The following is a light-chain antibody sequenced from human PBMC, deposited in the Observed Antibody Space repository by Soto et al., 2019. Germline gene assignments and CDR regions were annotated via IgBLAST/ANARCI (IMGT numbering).Light chain of an antibody. CDR2: EVS. J-gene: IGLJ2*01. CDR1: GSDIGGYNY. V-gene: IGLV2-14*01. Sequence: QSALTQPASVSGSPGQSITISCIGTGSDIGGYNYVSWYQQHPGKAPKVMIYEVSNRPSGVSNRFSASKSGNTASLTISGLQAEDEADYYCTSYTSSSSVVFGGGTKLTVL. CDR3: TSYTSSSSVV.